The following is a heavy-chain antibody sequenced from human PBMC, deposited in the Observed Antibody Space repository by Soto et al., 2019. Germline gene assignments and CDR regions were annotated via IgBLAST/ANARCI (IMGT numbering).Heavy chain of an antibody. J-gene: IGHJ4*02. CDR1: GYTFTSYD. CDR3: ARGARPDYIWGSYRYSPLTDY. D-gene: IGHD3-16*02. CDR2: MNPNSGNT. V-gene: IGHV1-8*01. Sequence: ASVKVSCKASGYTFTSYDSNWVRQATGQGLEWMGWMNPNSGNTGYAQKFQGRVTMTRNTSISTAYMELSSLRSEDAAVYYCARGARPDYIWGSYRYSPLTDYWGQGTLVTVSS.